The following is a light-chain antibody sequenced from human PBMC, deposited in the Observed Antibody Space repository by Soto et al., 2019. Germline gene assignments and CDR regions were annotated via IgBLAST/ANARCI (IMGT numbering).Light chain of an antibody. CDR3: QQYYSYPPIT. V-gene: IGKV3-15*01. CDR2: GAS. CDR1: QSVSSN. J-gene: IGKJ5*01. Sequence: IVMTQSPATLSVSPGESATLSCRASQSVSSNLAWYQQKPGQAPRLLIYGASTRVTGISARFSGSGSGTEFTLTISSLQSEDFATYYCQQYYSYPPITFGQGTRLEIK.